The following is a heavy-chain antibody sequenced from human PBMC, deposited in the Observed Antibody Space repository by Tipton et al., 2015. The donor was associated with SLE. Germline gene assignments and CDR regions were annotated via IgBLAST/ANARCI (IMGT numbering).Heavy chain of an antibody. CDR2: IYHSGST. V-gene: IGHV4-61*02. CDR3: ARETGAEVYDP. J-gene: IGHJ5*02. Sequence: TLSLTCTVSGGSISSGSYYWSWIRQPAGKGLEWIASIYHSGSTNSGTTYYNPSLKSRLTISLDTSKNQFSLKLSSVTAADTAVYYCARETGAEVYDPWGQGTLVTVSS. CDR1: GGSISSGSYY. D-gene: IGHD7-27*01.